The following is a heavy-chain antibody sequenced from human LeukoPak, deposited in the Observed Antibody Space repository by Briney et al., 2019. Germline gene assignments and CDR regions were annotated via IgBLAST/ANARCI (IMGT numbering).Heavy chain of an antibody. J-gene: IGHJ4*02. V-gene: IGHV4-39*01. D-gene: IGHD3-10*01. CDR2: RYYSGNT. Sequence: PSETLSPTCTVSGGSISSSDYYWGWIRQPPGKGLEWIGNRYYSGNTYYNPSLKSRVTISVDTSKNQFSLKVSSVTAADTAVYYCARRVFGSERHDYWDRGTLVLVSS. CDR1: GGSISSSDYY. CDR3: ARRVFGSERHDY.